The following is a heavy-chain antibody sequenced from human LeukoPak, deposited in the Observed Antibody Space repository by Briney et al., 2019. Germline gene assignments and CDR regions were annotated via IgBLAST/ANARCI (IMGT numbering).Heavy chain of an antibody. D-gene: IGHD3-22*01. CDR2: TYSGGTT. V-gene: IGHV3-53*05. J-gene: IGHJ4*02. CDR1: GFSVSSDH. CDR3: AREGSSGYYPY. Sequence: GGSLRLSCVASGFSVSSDHMNWVRQAPGKGLEWVSLTYSGGTTYYADSVKGRFTVSRDISKNTLYLQMNSLRAEDTAVYYCAREGSSGYYPYWGQGILVTVSS.